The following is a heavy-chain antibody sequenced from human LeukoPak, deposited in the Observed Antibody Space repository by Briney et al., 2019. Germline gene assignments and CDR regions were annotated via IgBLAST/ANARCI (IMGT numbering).Heavy chain of an antibody. CDR2: IIPIFGTA. V-gene: IGHV1-69*13. D-gene: IGHD6-19*01. CDR1: GGTFSSYA. CDR3: ARDQGIAVAGSYYYYGMDV. Sequence: SVKVSCKASGGTFSSYAISWVRQAPGQGLEWMGGIIPIFGTANYAQKFQGRVTITADESTSTVYMELSSLRSEDTAVYYCARDQGIAVAGSYYYYGMDVWGQGTTVTVSS. J-gene: IGHJ6*02.